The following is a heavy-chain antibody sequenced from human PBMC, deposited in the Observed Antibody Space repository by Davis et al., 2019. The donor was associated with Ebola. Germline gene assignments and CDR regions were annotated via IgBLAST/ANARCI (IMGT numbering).Heavy chain of an antibody. CDR2: LNSDGSTT. CDR3: ARSSYQPDY. V-gene: IGHV3-74*01. D-gene: IGHD2-2*01. J-gene: IGHJ4*02. CDR1: GFIFSSYW. Sequence: PGGSLRLSCAASGFIFSSYWMHWVRQAPGKGLVWVSRLNSDGSTTNYADSVKGRFSISRDSTSNTLYLQMNGLRAEDTAVYYCARSSYQPDYWGQGTLVTVSS.